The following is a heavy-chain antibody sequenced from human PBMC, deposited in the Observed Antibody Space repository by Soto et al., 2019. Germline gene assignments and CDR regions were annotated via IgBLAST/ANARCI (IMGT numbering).Heavy chain of an antibody. J-gene: IGHJ6*02. CDR3: ARDRLIRYYYYSMDV. D-gene: IGHD3-16*01. V-gene: IGHV1-3*01. CDR2: MNAGNGNT. CDR1: GYTFTSYD. Sequence: ASVKVSCKASGYTFTSYDINWVRQATGQGLEWMGWMNAGNGNTKYSQKFQGRVTITRDTSASTAYMELSSLRSEDTAVYYCARDRLIRYYYYSMDVWGQGTTVTVSS.